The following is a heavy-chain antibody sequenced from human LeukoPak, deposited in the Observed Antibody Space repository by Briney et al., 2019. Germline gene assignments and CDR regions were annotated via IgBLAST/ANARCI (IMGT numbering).Heavy chain of an antibody. D-gene: IGHD2-2*01. Sequence: GGSLRLSCAASGFTFSSYGMHWVRQAPGKGLEWVAFIRYDGSNKYYADSVKGRFTISRDNSKSTLYLQMNSLRAEDTAVYYCAKRFTSPGPFDYWGQGTLVTVSS. CDR3: AKRFTSPGPFDY. V-gene: IGHV3-30*02. CDR1: GFTFSSYG. J-gene: IGHJ4*02. CDR2: IRYDGSNK.